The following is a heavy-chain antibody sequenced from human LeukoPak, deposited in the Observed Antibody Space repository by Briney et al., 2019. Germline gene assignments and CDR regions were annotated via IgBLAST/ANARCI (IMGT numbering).Heavy chain of an antibody. V-gene: IGHV4-34*01. D-gene: IGHD6-13*01. CDR2: INHSGST. CDR1: GGSFSGYY. CDR3: ARDSSSWHYYFDY. Sequence: SETLSLTCAVYGGSFSGYYWSWIRQPPGKGLEWIGEINHSGSTNYNPSLKSRVTISVDTSKNQFSLKLSSVTAADTAVYYCARDSSSWHYYFDYWGQGTLVTVSS. J-gene: IGHJ4*02.